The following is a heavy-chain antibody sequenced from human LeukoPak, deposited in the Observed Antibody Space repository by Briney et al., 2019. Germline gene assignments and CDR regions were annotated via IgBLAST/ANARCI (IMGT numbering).Heavy chain of an antibody. CDR2: IYHSGST. D-gene: IGHD6-13*01. CDR3: ARLAAAGWGSFDY. CDR1: GGSISSGGYY. V-gene: IGHV4-30-2*01. Sequence: SETLSLTCTVSGGSISSGGYYWSWIRQPPGKGLEWIGYIYHSGSTYYDPSLKSRVTISVDTSKNQFSLKLSSVTAADTAVYYCARLAAAGWGSFDYWGQGTLVTVSS. J-gene: IGHJ4*02.